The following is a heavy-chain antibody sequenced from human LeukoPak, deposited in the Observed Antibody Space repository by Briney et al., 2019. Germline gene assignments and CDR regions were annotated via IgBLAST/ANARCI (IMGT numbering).Heavy chain of an antibody. CDR3: AREDKARIGYFDY. CDR1: GFSISSYA. V-gene: IGHV3-48*03. J-gene: IGHJ4*02. D-gene: IGHD2-15*01. CDR2: ISSSRSTI. Sequence: AGGSLRLSCAASGFSISSYAMNWVRQAPGKGLEWISYISSSRSTIYYADSVKGRFTISRDNAKNSLYLQMNSLRAEDTALYYCAREDKARIGYFDYGGQGTLVTVSS.